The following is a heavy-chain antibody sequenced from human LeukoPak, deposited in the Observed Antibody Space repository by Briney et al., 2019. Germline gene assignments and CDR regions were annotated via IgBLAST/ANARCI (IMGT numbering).Heavy chain of an antibody. CDR2: INQSGST. Sequence: SETLSLTCAVYGGSLSGYFWSWIRQPPGKGLEWIGEINQSGSTNYNPSLKSRVTISVDMSKNQLSLKLSSVTAADTAVYYCASVLGLWGQGTLVTVSS. CDR3: ASVLGL. V-gene: IGHV4-34*01. J-gene: IGHJ5*02. D-gene: IGHD6-6*01. CDR1: GGSLSGYF.